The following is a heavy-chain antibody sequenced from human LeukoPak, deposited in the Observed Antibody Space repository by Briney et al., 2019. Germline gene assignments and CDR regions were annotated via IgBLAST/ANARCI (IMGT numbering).Heavy chain of an antibody. J-gene: IGHJ6*02. CDR3: AREGVEWLRGSMDV. V-gene: IGHV3-64*01. D-gene: IGHD5-12*01. CDR1: GFTFSIYA. Sequence: GGSLRVSCAASGFTFSIYAMHWVRQAPGEGLEYVSAISINGGRTYYANSVKGRFPISRENSKNRLYLQLGSRRAEDMAVYYCAREGVEWLRGSMDVWGQGSTVTVSS. CDR2: ISINGGRT.